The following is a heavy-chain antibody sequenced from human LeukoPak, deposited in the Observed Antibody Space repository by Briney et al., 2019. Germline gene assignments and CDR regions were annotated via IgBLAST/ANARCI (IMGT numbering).Heavy chain of an antibody. Sequence: PGGSLRLSCAASGFTFSSYAMSWVRQAPGKGLEWVSAISGSGGSTYYADSVKGRFTISRDNSKNTLYLQMNSLRAEDTAVYYCAKQNHCSSTSCYVGGYFDYWGQGTLVTVSS. D-gene: IGHD2-2*01. J-gene: IGHJ4*02. V-gene: IGHV3-23*01. CDR1: GFTFSSYA. CDR2: ISGSGGST. CDR3: AKQNHCSSTSCYVGGYFDY.